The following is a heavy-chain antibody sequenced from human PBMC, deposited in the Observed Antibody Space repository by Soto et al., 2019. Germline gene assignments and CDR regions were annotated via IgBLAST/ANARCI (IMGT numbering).Heavy chain of an antibody. Sequence: GSSVKVSCKASGGTFSSYTLSWVRQAPGQGLEWMGRIIPNIGIANYAQKFQGRVTMTANNSISTAYMELSSLRSEDTAVYYCAGAAGPDAFDLWGQGTMVTVAS. J-gene: IGHJ3*01. CDR3: AGAAGPDAFDL. CDR1: GGTFSSYT. V-gene: IGHV1-69*02. CDR2: IIPNIGIA. D-gene: IGHD6-19*01.